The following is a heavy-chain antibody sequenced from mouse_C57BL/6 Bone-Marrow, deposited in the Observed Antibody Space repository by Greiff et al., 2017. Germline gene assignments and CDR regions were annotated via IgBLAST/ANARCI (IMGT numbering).Heavy chain of an antibody. CDR2: IDPSDSYT. CDR1: GYTFTSYW. Sequence: QVHVKQPGAELVMPGASVKLSCKASGYTFTSYWMHWVKQRPGQGLEWIGEIDPSDSYTNYNQKFKGKSTLTVDKSSSTAYMQLSSLTSEDSAVYYCARGIYYYGSSYLYYAMDYWGQGTSVTVSS. V-gene: IGHV1-69*01. J-gene: IGHJ4*01. D-gene: IGHD1-1*01. CDR3: ARGIYYYGSSYLYYAMDY.